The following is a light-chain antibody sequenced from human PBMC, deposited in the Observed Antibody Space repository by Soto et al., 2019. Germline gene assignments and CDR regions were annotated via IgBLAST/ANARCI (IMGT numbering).Light chain of an antibody. CDR2: AAS. V-gene: IGKV1-39*01. CDR3: QQCYSSPRT. Sequence: DIQMTQSPSTLSASVGDRVTITCRASQSISTYLNWYQQKLGKAPTLLIYAASSLQSGVPSRFSGGGSGTYSTHTISSLQPEDFATYFRQQCYSSPRTFGQGTKVEIK. J-gene: IGKJ1*01. CDR1: QSISTY.